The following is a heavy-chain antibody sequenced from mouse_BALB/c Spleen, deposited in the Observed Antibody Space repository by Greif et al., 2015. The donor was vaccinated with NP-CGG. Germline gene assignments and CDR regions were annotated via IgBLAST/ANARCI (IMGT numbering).Heavy chain of an antibody. CDR3: AREGWLLRNDWYFDV. J-gene: IGHJ1*01. V-gene: IGHV1-14*01. D-gene: IGHD2-3*01. CDR2: INPYNDGT. Sequence: VQLQQSGPELVKPGASVKMSCKASGYTFTSYVMHWVKQKPGQGLEWIGYINPYNDGTKYNEKFKGKATLTSDKSSSTAYMELSSLTSEDSAVYYCAREGWLLRNDWYFDVWGAGTTVTVSS. CDR1: GYTFTSYV.